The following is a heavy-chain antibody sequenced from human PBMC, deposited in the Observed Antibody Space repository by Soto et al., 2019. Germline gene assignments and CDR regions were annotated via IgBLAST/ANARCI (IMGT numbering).Heavy chain of an antibody. V-gene: IGHV1-18*04. CDR2: ISAYNGNT. CDR1: GYTFTSYG. Sequence: ASVKVSCKASGYTFTSYGISWVRQAPGQGLEWMGWISAYNGNTNYAQKLQGRVTMTTDTSTSTAYMELRSLRSDGTAVYYCARDLHDYSNSYNWFDPWGQGTLVTVSS. D-gene: IGHD4-4*01. CDR3: ARDLHDYSNSYNWFDP. J-gene: IGHJ5*02.